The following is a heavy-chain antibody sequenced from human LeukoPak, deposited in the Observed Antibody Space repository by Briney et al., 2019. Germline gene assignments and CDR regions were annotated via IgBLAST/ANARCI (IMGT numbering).Heavy chain of an antibody. J-gene: IGHJ3*02. CDR2: INPNSGGT. V-gene: IGHV1-2*02. CDR3: AIALSMIVVVTHAFDI. Sequence: ASVKVSCKASGYTFTGYYMHWVRQAPGQGLEWMGWINPNSGGTNYAQKFQGRVTVTRDTSISTAYMELSRLRSDDTAVYYCAIALSMIVVVTHAFDIWGQGTMVTVSS. D-gene: IGHD3-22*01. CDR1: GYTFTGYY.